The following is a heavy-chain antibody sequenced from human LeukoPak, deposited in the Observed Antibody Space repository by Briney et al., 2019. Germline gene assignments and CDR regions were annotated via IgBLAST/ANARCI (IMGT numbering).Heavy chain of an antibody. Sequence: SQTLSLTCAISGDSVSSNSAAWNWIRQSPSRGLEWLGRTCYGSKWYNDYAVSVKSRITINPDTSKNQFSLQLNSVTPEDTAVYYCARARLESGSYYVHYWGQGTLVTVSS. D-gene: IGHD1-26*01. CDR2: TCYGSKWYN. V-gene: IGHV6-1*01. CDR3: ARARLESGSYYVHY. J-gene: IGHJ4*02. CDR1: GDSVSSNSAA.